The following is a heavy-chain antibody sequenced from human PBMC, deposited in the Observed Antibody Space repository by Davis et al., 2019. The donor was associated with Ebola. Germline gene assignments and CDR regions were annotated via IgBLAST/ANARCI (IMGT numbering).Heavy chain of an antibody. CDR2: IIPILGIA. D-gene: IGHD3-3*01. V-gene: IGHV1-69*04. CDR1: GYTFTSYG. CDR3: ASSITIFGVVDQYYFDY. Sequence: SVKVSCKASGYTFTSYGISWVRQAPGQGLEWMGRIIPILGIANYAQKFQGRVTITADKSTSTAYMELSSLRSEDTAVYYCASSITIFGVVDQYYFDYWGQGTLVTVSS. J-gene: IGHJ4*02.